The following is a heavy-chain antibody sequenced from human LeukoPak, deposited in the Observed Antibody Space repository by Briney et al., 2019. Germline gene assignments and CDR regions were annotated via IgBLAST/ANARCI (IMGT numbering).Heavy chain of an antibody. CDR1: GFTFSSYE. Sequence: GGPLRLSCAASGFTFSSYEMNWVRQAPGKGLVWVSRISTDGRTTTYADSVRGRFTISRDNAKDTLSLQMNRLRVEDTAVYYCVRGDSNYLNYFDSWGQGALVTVSS. D-gene: IGHD4-11*01. V-gene: IGHV3-74*01. CDR2: ISTDGRTT. J-gene: IGHJ4*02. CDR3: VRGDSNYLNYFDS.